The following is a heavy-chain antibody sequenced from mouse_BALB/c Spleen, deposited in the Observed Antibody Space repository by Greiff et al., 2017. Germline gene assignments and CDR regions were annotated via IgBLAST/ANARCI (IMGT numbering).Heavy chain of an antibody. J-gene: IGHJ4*01. Sequence: EVQLQQSGAELVKPGASVKLSCTASGYNFTDTYMHWVKQRPEQGLEWIGRIDPANGNTKYDPKFQGEATITADTSSNTAYLQLSSLTSEDTAVYYCTEYYYAMDDWGQGTSVTVSS. V-gene: IGHV14-3*02. CDR3: TEYYYAMDD. CDR1: GYNFTDTY. CDR2: IDPANGNT.